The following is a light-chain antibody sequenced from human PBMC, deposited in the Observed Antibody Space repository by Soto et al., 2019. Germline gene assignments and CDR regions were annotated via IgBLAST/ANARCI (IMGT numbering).Light chain of an antibody. CDR3: QQYGSSPGT. Sequence: EIVLTQSPGTLSLSPGERATLSCRASQNVRDSYLAWYQQKPGQAPSLLLYDTSTRATGVPDRFSGSGSGTDFALTISRVEPEDFALCFCQQYGSSPGTFGQGTKVEI. CDR1: QNVRDSY. J-gene: IGKJ1*01. V-gene: IGKV3-20*01. CDR2: DTS.